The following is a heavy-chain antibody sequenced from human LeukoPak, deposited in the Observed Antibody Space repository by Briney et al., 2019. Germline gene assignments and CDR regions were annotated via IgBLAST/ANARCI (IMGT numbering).Heavy chain of an antibody. D-gene: IGHD6-19*01. CDR1: GFTFSSYW. Sequence: GGSLRLSCAASGFTFSSYWMSWLRQAPGKGLEWVAVISDDGRHNYYADSVKGRFTISRDNAKNSLYLQMNSLRAEDTAVYYCARVPPQWLPNRDAFDIWGQGTMVTVSS. V-gene: IGHV3-7*01. CDR3: ARVPPQWLPNRDAFDI. CDR2: ISDDGRHN. J-gene: IGHJ3*02.